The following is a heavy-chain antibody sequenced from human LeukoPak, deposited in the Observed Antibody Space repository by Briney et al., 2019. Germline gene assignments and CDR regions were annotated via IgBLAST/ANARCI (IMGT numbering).Heavy chain of an antibody. D-gene: IGHD4-23*01. CDR1: GYTLTELS. CDR3: ATSNLGVVTHYYYYMDV. V-gene: IGHV1-24*01. CDR2: FDPEDGET. J-gene: IGHJ6*03. Sequence: ASVKVSCKVSGYTLTELSMHWVRQAPGKGLEWMGGFDPEDGETIYAQKFQGRVTMTEDTSTDTAYMELSSLRSEGTAVYYCATSNLGVVTHYYYYMDVWGKGTTVTVSS.